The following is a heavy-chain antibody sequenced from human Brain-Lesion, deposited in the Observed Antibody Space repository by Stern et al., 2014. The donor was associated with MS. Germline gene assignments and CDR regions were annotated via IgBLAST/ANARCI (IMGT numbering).Heavy chain of an antibody. V-gene: IGHV1-58*01. D-gene: IGHD6-13*01. CDR3: AADPTTGSSSWYYIPNWFDP. J-gene: IGHJ5*02. Sequence: QLVESGPEVKKPGTSVKVSCKASGFTFTSSAVQWVRQARGQRLAWIGWIVGGSGNTNYAQKFQERVTITRDMSTSTAYMELSSLRSEDTAVYYCAADPTTGSSSWYYIPNWFDPWGQGTLVTVSS. CDR1: GFTFTSSA. CDR2: IVGGSGNT.